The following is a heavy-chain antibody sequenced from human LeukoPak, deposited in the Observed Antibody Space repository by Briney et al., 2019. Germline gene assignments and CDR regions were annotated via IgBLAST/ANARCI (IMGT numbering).Heavy chain of an antibody. CDR3: ATYRQVLLPFES. V-gene: IGHV1-18*01. CDR1: GYTFTSYG. J-gene: IGHJ4*02. CDR2: ISTYNDNT. D-gene: IGHD2-8*02. Sequence: ASVKVSCKASGYTFTSYGLSWVRQAPGQGLEWMGWISTYNDNTHYAQKFQGRVTMTTDTSTNTAYMELRSLRSDDTAIYYCATYRQVLLPFESWGQGTLVTVSS.